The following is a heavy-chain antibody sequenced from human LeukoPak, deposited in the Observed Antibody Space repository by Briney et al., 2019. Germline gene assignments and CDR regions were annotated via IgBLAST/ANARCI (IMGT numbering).Heavy chain of an antibody. CDR3: ARRDSTNYYFAY. Sequence: PSETLSLTCTVSGVSIGSSSHFWDWIRQPPGKGLEWIGSVYSSGSAYYNPSVKSRVTISVDTSRNQFSLKLSSVTAADTAVYYCARRDSTNYYFAYWGQGTLVTVSS. CDR1: GVSIGSSSHF. V-gene: IGHV4-39*01. D-gene: IGHD2/OR15-2a*01. CDR2: VYSSGSA. J-gene: IGHJ4*02.